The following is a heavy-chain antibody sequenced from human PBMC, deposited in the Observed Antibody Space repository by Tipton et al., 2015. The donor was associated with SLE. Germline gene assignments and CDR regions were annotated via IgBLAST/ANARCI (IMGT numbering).Heavy chain of an antibody. D-gene: IGHD4-17*01. CDR2: ISHSGIT. Sequence: TLSLTCSVYGGSFSGYYWTWVRQPPGKGLEWLGEISHSGITNYDPSLKSRVTISVDTSKRQFSLQLSSVTAADTAVYYCARRAYGDYGFDYWGQGTLVTVSS. CDR1: GGSFSGYY. V-gene: IGHV4-34*01. J-gene: IGHJ4*02. CDR3: ARRAYGDYGFDY.